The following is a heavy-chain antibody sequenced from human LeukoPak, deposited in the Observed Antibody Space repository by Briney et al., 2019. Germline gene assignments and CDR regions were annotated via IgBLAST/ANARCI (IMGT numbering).Heavy chain of an antibody. CDR2: IWYDGSNK. CDR3: AKPRDYYNYYYGMDV. J-gene: IGHJ6*02. V-gene: IGHV3-33*06. D-gene: IGHD3-10*01. Sequence: PGGSLRLSCAASGFTFSSYGMHWVRQAPGKGLEWVAVIWYDGSNKYYADSVKGRFTISRDNSKNTLYLLMNSLRAEDTAVYYCAKPRDYYNYYYGMDVWGQGTTVTASS. CDR1: GFTFSSYG.